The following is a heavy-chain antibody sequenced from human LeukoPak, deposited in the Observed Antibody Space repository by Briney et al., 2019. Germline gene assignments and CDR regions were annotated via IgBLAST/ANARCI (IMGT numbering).Heavy chain of an antibody. V-gene: IGHV3-21*01. CDR3: ARGRVVPASYGMDV. J-gene: IGHJ6*02. Sequence: ETLSLTCAVYGGSFSGYYWSWVRQAPGKGLEWVSSISSSSSYIYYADSVKGRFTISRDNAKNSLYLQMNSLRAEDTAVYYCARGRVVPASYGMDVWGQGTTVTVSS. D-gene: IGHD2-2*01. CDR1: GGSFSGYY. CDR2: ISSSSSYI.